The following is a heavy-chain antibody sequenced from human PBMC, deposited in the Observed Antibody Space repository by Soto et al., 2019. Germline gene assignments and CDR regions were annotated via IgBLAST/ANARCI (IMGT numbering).Heavy chain of an antibody. CDR2: IANSGGST. CDR3: ARRIAASGRGWDY. D-gene: IGHD6-13*01. CDR1: GFTFSTYA. Sequence: EVQLLESGGDLVQPGGSLRLSCAASGFTFSTYAMSWVRQAPGKGLEWVSAIANSGGSTFYTDSVRGRFTISRDNSKNALYLQMNSLRAGNSAVYYWARRIAASGRGWDYWGQGTLVTVSS. V-gene: IGHV3-23*01. J-gene: IGHJ4*02.